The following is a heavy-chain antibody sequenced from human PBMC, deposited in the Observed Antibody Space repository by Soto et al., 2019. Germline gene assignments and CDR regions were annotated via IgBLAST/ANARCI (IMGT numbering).Heavy chain of an antibody. CDR1: GFTFSNTW. CDR3: TADNAVIPTAIDH. D-gene: IGHD2-2*01. J-gene: IGHJ5*02. Sequence: PGGSLRLSCAASGFTFSNTWMNWVRQAPGTGPEWVGRIKSKTDGGATDYAAPVEGRFTISRDDSKNTLYLQMNSLKSEDTAVYYCTADNAVIPTAIDHWGQGTLVTVPS. V-gene: IGHV3-15*01. CDR2: IKSKTDGGAT.